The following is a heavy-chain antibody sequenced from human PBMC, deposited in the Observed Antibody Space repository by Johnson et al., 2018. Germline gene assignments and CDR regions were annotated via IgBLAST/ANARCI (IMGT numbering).Heavy chain of an antibody. CDR1: GYTFTSYA. CDR3: SRSLEAPFYYYMDV. D-gene: IGHD3-10*01. J-gene: IGHJ6*03. Sequence: QVQLVQSGAAVKKSGASVKVSCKASGYTFTSYAIHWVRQAPGQRLEWMGGINAGNGNTKSSQNFQGRVLITTDTSATTAYREVSSLRSEDTAVYYCSRSLEAPFYYYMDVWGKGTTVTVSS. CDR2: INAGNGNT. V-gene: IGHV1-3*01.